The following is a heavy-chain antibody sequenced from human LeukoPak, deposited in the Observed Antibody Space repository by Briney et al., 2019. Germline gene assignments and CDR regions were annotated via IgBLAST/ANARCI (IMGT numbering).Heavy chain of an antibody. V-gene: IGHV3-30*02. CDR1: GFIFSFYG. CDR3: AKDYAGGWPKRGMDV. J-gene: IGHJ6*03. D-gene: IGHD3-16*01. CDR2: IRSDGSIK. Sequence: GGSLRLSCASSGFIFSFYGMHWARQAPGKGLEWVAFIRSDGSIKYYADSVKGRFTISRDNSKNTLYLQMNSLRAEDTAVYYCAKDYAGGWPKRGMDVWGKGATVTVSS.